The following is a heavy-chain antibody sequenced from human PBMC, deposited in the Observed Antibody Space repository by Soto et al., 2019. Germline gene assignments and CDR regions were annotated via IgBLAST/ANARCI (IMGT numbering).Heavy chain of an antibody. D-gene: IGHD7-27*01. J-gene: IGHJ5*02. V-gene: IGHV4-31*01. CDR3: ARGVLANWGPENWFDP. Sequence: QVQLQESGPGLVKPSQTLSLTCSVSGASISRGAYYWTWIRQHPGKGLEWIGNIYYSGSAYYNPSLKSQITISVDTSKNQFSLKLSFVTAADSAVYYCARGVLANWGPENWFDPWGQGTLVTVSS. CDR1: GASISRGAYY. CDR2: IYYSGSA.